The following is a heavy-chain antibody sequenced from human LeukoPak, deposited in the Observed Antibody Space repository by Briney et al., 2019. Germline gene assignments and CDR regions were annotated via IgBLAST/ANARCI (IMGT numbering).Heavy chain of an antibody. V-gene: IGHV4-59*01. CDR3: ATSGGFNSPRHY. CDR1: GDSISSYF. J-gene: IGHJ4*02. D-gene: IGHD3-16*01. CDR2: VCYNGTT. Sequence: SETLSLTCSVSGDSISSYFWAWIRQPPGKGLEWIGYVCYNGTTNYNPSLRNRVAISIDTSKNQFSLKLNSATAADTAVYYCATSGGFNSPRHYRGQGTLVTVSS.